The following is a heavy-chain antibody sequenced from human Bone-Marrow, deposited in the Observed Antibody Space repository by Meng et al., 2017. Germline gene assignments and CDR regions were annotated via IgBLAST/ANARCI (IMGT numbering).Heavy chain of an antibody. D-gene: IGHD4-17*01. Sequence: GESLKISCAASGFTFSSYWMHWVRQAPGKGLVWVSRINSDGSSTSYADSVKGRFTISRDNAKNTLYLQMNSLRAEDTALYYCAKDTWHYGDYLDAAFDIWGQGTMVTVSS. CDR3: AKDTWHYGDYLDAAFDI. J-gene: IGHJ3*02. CDR1: GFTFSSYW. CDR2: INSDGSST. V-gene: IGHV3-74*01.